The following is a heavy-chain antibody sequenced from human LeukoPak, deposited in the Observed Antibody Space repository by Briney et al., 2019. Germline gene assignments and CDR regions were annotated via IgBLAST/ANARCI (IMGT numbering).Heavy chain of an antibody. J-gene: IGHJ6*02. CDR2: INSDGSST. Sequence: GGSLRLSCGASGFTFSSYWMHWVRQAPGKGLVWVSRINSDGSSTSYADSVKGRFTISRDNAKNTLYLQMNSLRAEDTAVYYCAKDGLGDYYDSDYGMDVWGQGTTVTVSS. CDR1: GFTFSSYW. D-gene: IGHD3-10*01. CDR3: AKDGLGDYYDSDYGMDV. V-gene: IGHV3-74*01.